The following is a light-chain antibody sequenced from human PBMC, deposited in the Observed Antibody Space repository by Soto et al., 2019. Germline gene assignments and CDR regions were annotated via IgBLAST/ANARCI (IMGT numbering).Light chain of an antibody. CDR3: PERGRWPRAT. CDR2: TAS. V-gene: IGKV3-11*01. CDR1: QNVGLN. Sequence: EMVLTQSPATLSLSPGESATLSCRASQNVGLNFAWYQQKSGQPPRRLIHTASSRATGIPARFSGSGSRTDFTLTISSLEREDIAVYYCPERGRWPRATFGGGTKGEMK. J-gene: IGKJ4*01.